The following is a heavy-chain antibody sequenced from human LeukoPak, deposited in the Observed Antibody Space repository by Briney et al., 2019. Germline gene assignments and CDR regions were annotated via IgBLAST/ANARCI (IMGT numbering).Heavy chain of an antibody. V-gene: IGHV4-61*02. J-gene: IGHJ4*02. CDR1: GGSISSGSYF. D-gene: IGHD6-13*01. CDR3: ARDHTQAAVVDY. CDR2: MYTSGRS. Sequence: KPSQTLSLTCSVSGGSISSGSYFWSWIRQPAGKGLEWIGRMYTSGRSNYNPSLKSRVTISVDTSKNQFSLKMTSVTAADTAVYYCARDHTQAAVVDYWGQGILVTVSS.